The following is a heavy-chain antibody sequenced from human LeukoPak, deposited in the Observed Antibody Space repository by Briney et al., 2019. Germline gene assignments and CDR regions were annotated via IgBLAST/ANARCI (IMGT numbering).Heavy chain of an antibody. V-gene: IGHV4-38-2*02. D-gene: IGHD4/OR15-4a*01. J-gene: IGHJ3*02. Sequence: SETLPLTCTVSGYSISSGYYWGWIRQPPGKGLEWIGNIYPTGSTYYNPSLKSRVTISVDTSKNQFSLKLSSVTAADTAVYYCARSGLITYDAFDIWGQGTMVTVSS. CDR2: IYPTGST. CDR1: GYSISSGYY. CDR3: ARSGLITYDAFDI.